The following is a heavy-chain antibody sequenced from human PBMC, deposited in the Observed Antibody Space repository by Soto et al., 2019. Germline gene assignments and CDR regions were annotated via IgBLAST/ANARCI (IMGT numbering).Heavy chain of an antibody. CDR3: ARLGRSVYYGSWTGVDYYYCDYKDV. J-gene: IGHJ6*03. D-gene: IGHD3-10*01. V-gene: IGHV1-18*01. CDR2: ISAYNGNT. Sequence: ASVKVSCKASGYTFTSYGISWVRQAPGQGLEWMGWISAYNGNTNYAQKLQGRVTMTTDTSTSTAYMELRSLRSDDTAVYYCARLGRSVYYGSWTGVDYYYCDYKDVWSRGTTVTVSS. CDR1: GYTFTSYG.